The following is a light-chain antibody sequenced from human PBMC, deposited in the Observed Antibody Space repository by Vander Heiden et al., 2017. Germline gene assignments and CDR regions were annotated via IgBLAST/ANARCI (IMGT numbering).Light chain of an antibody. CDR3: QQYDNLPPRFT. V-gene: IGKV1-33*01. CDR2: DSS. J-gene: IGKJ3*01. Sequence: DIQMTQSPSSLSASVGDRGTITCQASQDISNYLNWYQQKPGTAPKLLIYDSSNFETGVPSRFSGSGSGTDFTFTISSLQPEDIATYSCQQYDNLPPRFTFGPGTKVDIK. CDR1: QDISNY.